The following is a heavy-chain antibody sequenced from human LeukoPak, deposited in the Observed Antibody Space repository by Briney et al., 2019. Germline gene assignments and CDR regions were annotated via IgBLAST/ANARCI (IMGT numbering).Heavy chain of an antibody. CDR1: GYTFSSYS. Sequence: ASVMVSCKTSGYTFSSYSMHWVRQAPGQGLEWMAIIDPSDGGRSYAQKFQGRVTMTSDTSASPVYMELRSLRSEDTAVYYCARGATDYFYMDVWGKGTTVSVSS. CDR2: IDPSDGGR. V-gene: IGHV1-46*01. CDR3: ARGATDYFYMDV. J-gene: IGHJ6*03.